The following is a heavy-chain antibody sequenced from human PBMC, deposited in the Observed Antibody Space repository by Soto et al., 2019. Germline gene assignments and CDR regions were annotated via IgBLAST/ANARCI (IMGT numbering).Heavy chain of an antibody. V-gene: IGHV1-18*01. J-gene: IGHJ4*02. CDR2: ISTDNGNT. Sequence: QVQLVQSGAEVKKPGASVKVSCKASGYTFSNFGISWVRQAPGQGLEWLGWISTDNGNTKYAQKXQRRVTMTAXSXAXTXXMKLRSLRSDGTAVYYCTGDVMYYDILTGYFVNHYWGQGTLVTVSS. CDR3: TGDVMYYDILTGYFVNHY. CDR1: GYTFSNFG. D-gene: IGHD3-9*01.